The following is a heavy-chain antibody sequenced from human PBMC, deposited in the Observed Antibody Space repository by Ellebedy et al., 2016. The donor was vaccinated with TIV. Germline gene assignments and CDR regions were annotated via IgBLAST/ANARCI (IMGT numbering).Heavy chain of an antibody. D-gene: IGHD6-6*01. J-gene: IGHJ4*02. V-gene: IGHV4-34*01. Sequence: MPSETLSLTCAVYVGSFSGYYWSWIRQPPGKGLEWIGEINHSGSTNYNPSLKSRVTKSVNTSKNQFSLKVNSVTAADTAVYYCARGKSNLYRSIVARPYDYWGQGTLVTVSS. CDR2: INHSGST. CDR1: VGSFSGYY. CDR3: ARGKSNLYRSIVARPYDY.